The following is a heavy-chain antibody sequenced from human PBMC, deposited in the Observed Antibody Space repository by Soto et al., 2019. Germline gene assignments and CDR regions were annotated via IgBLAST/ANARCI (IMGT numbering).Heavy chain of an antibody. D-gene: IGHD2-15*01. J-gene: IGHJ4*02. Sequence: SVKVSCKASGGSLSTNPISWVRQAPGQGLEWMGGTGSGTGPGNHAQKFQGRLTVTADKSTSTVYMELTNLSSEDTAVYYCARRDSGGFYRLFDSWGQGTLVTVSS. CDR3: ARRDSGGFYRLFDS. V-gene: IGHV1-69*06. CDR1: GGSLSTNP. CDR2: TGSGTGPG.